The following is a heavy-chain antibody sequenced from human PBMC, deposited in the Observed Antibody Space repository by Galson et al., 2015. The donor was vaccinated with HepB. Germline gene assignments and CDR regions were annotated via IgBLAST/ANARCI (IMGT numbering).Heavy chain of an antibody. J-gene: IGHJ6*03. CDR1: GYTFTDYY. D-gene: IGHD2-21*01. CDR3: ARGGVPAIHYYYYMDV. CDR2: VDPEDGET. Sequence: VKVSCKVSGYTFTDYYMHWVQQAPGKGLEWMGLVDPEDGETIYAEKFQGRVTITADTSTDTAYMELSSLRSEDTAVYYCARGGVPAIHYYYYMDVWGKGTTVTVSS. V-gene: IGHV1-69-2*01.